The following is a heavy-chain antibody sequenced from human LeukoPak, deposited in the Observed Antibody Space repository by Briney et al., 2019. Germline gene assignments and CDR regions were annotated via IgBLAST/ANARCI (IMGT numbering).Heavy chain of an antibody. J-gene: IGHJ4*02. Sequence: SETLSLTCAVYGGSFSGYYWSWIRQPPGKGLEWIGEINLSGSTNYNPSLKSRVTISVDTSKNQFSLKLSSVTAADTAVYYCARGSWGIRAFSYWGQGTLVTVSS. CDR2: INLSGST. CDR1: GGSFSGYY. CDR3: ARGSWGIRAFSY. D-gene: IGHD3-16*01. V-gene: IGHV4-34*01.